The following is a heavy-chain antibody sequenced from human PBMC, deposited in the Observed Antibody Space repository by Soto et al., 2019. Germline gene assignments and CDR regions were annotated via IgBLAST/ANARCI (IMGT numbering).Heavy chain of an antibody. CDR1: GYRFTSYW. J-gene: IGHJ6*02. V-gene: IGHV5-51*01. Sequence: PGESLKISCKASGYRFTSYWIGWVRQMPGKGLEWMGIIYPGDSDTRYSPPFQGQVTISADKSISTAYLQWSSLKASDTAMYYCAGGGVRGVITRTRDYYGMDVWGQGTTVTSP. CDR3: AGGGVRGVITRTRDYYGMDV. D-gene: IGHD3-10*01. CDR2: IYPGDSDT.